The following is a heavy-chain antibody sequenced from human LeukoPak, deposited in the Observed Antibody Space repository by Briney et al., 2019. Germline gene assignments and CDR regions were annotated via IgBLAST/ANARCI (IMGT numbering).Heavy chain of an antibody. D-gene: IGHD4-23*01. J-gene: IGHJ5*02. CDR2: VIPVFGTS. Sequence: ASVKVSCEASGGTFRTSGVNWVRQAPGQRLEWMGCVIPVFGTSNYAEEFQDRVTITADESTTTAYMELSSLRSEDTAVYYCATSENPVAIPITWGQGTLVSVSS. V-gene: IGHV1-69*13. CDR1: GGTFRTSG. CDR3: ATSENPVAIPIT.